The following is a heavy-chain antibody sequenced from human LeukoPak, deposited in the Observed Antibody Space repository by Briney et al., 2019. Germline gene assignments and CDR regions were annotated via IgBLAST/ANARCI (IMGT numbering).Heavy chain of an antibody. CDR3: ARAYIRSSSLNPPYYYYYMDV. D-gene: IGHD6-13*01. J-gene: IGHJ6*03. V-gene: IGHV1-8*03. Sequence: ASVKVSCKASGYTFTSYGISWVRQAPGQGLEWMGWMNPNSGNTGYAQKSRGRVTITRNTSISTAYMELSSLRSEDTAVYYCARAYIRSSSLNPPYYYYYMDVWGKGTTVTVSS. CDR2: MNPNSGNT. CDR1: GYTFTSYG.